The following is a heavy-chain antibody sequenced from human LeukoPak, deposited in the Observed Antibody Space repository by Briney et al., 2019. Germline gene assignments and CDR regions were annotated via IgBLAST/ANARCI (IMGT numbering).Heavy chain of an antibody. J-gene: IGHJ5*02. CDR2: IYTSGST. D-gene: IGHD3-10*01. V-gene: IGHV4-4*07. CDR1: GGSISSYY. Sequence: SETLSLTCTVSGGSISSYYWSWIRQPAGKGLEWIGRIYTSGSTNYNPSLKSRVTMSVDTSKNQFSLKLSSVTAADTAVYYCARGMSVVYYGSGSLARNWFDPWGQGTLVTVS. CDR3: ARGMSVVYYGSGSLARNWFDP.